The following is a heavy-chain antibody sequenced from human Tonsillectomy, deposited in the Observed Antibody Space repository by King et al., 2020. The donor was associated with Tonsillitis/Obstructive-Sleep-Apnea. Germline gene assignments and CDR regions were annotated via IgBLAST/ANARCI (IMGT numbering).Heavy chain of an antibody. CDR2: ISYNIINK. V-gene: IGHV3-30*01. D-gene: IGHD1-26*01. Sequence: VQLVESGGGVVQPGRSLRLSGAASGFTFRTYSMHWVRQATGKGLEWVAVISYNIINKYYGDSVKGRFTISRDNSKNTLFLQMNSLRAEDTAVYYCAKDAGSDSSSFSDSWGQGTLVTVSS. J-gene: IGHJ4*02. CDR1: GFTFRTYS. CDR3: AKDAGSDSSSFSDS.